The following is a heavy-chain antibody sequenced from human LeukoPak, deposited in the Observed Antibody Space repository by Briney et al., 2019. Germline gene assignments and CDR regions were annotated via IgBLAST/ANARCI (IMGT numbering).Heavy chain of an antibody. CDR2: ISWNSGSI. CDR1: GFTFDDYA. Sequence: GRSLRLSCAASGFTFDDYAMHWVRQAPGKGLEWVSGISWNSGSIGYADSVKGRFTISRDNAKNSLYLQMNSLRAEDMALYYCARKWLSNAFDIWGQGTMVTVSS. J-gene: IGHJ3*02. CDR3: ARKWLSNAFDI. D-gene: IGHD5-12*01. V-gene: IGHV3-9*03.